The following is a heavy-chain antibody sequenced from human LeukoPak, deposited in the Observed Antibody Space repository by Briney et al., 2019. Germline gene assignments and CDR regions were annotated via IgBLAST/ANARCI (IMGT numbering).Heavy chain of an antibody. D-gene: IGHD5-18*01. CDR2: VSGSGVNT. V-gene: IGHV3-23*01. Sequence: GGSLRLSCAASGFTFSSHAMSWFRQAPGKGLEWVSAVSGSGVNTYYADSVMGRFTISRNNSKNTVYLQMNSLSAEDSAVYYCAKDLRGYSRQADYWGQGTLVTVPS. CDR1: GFTFSSHA. CDR3: AKDLRGYSRQADY. J-gene: IGHJ4*02.